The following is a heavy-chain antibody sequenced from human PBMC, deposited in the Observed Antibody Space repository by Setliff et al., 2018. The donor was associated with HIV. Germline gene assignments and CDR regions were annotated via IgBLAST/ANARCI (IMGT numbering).Heavy chain of an antibody. CDR1: GYTFTNYF. J-gene: IGHJ3*02. V-gene: IGHV1-46*03. D-gene: IGHD4-4*01. Sequence: GASVKVSCKASGYTFTNYFVHWVRQAPGQGLEWMGIIDPSGGSTNYAQKFQGRLTMTSDTSTSTVYMELSSLRSDDTAVYYCAKLVSTTALSGWPNDAFDIWGQGTMVTVSS. CDR3: AKLVSTTALSGWPNDAFDI. CDR2: IDPSGGST.